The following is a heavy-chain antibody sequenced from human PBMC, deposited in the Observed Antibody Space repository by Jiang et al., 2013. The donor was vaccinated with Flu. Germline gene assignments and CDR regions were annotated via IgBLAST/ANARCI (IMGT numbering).Heavy chain of an antibody. CDR3: ASSLSTGGFLEWLLFH. V-gene: IGHV1-46*01. D-gene: IGHD3-3*01. CDR2: INPSGGST. Sequence: KKPGASVKVSCKASGYTFTSYAMHWVRQAPGQGLEWMGIINPSGGSTSYAQKFQGRVTMTRDTSTSTVYMELSSLRSEDTAVYYCASSLSTGGFLEWLLFHWGQGTLVTVSS. CDR1: GYTFTSYA. J-gene: IGHJ4*02.